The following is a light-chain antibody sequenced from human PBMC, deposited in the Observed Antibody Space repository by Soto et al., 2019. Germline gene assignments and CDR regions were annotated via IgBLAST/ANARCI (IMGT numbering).Light chain of an antibody. CDR1: EDIISY. CDR2: GAT. V-gene: IGKV1-39*01. Sequence: DIRMTQSPSSLSASVGDRVTLTCRASEDIISYLNWYQHKPGRAPTVLVYGATNSPSGVPSRFSGSGSGTEFTFTISSLQPEDFATYYCQQSHNAPLTFGGGTKVE. J-gene: IGKJ4*01. CDR3: QQSHNAPLT.